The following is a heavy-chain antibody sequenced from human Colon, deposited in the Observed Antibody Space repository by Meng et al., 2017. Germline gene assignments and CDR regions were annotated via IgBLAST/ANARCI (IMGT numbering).Heavy chain of an antibody. CDR2: ISYDGSNK. V-gene: IGHV3-30*01. Sequence: GESLKISCAASGFTFSSYAMHWVRQAPGKGLEWVAVISYDGSNKYYADSVKGRFTISRDNSKNTLYLQMNSLRAEDTAVYHCARDAKHDYGDYVSGYWGQGILVTVSS. CDR1: GFTFSSYA. J-gene: IGHJ4*02. CDR3: ARDAKHDYGDYVSGY. D-gene: IGHD4-17*01.